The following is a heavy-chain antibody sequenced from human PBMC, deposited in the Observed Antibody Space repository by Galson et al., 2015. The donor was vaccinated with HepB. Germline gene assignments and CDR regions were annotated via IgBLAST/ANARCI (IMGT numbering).Heavy chain of an antibody. CDR1: GFTFTSSA. CDR2: ISYDGSNK. D-gene: IGHD3-10*02. Sequence: SLRLSCAASGFTFTSSAMHWVRQAPGKGREWVAVISYDGSNKYYADFVKGRFTLSRDNSKNTLYLQMTSLRVEDTAVYYCVRGYDYGYYVRAFDIWGQGTMVTVSS. CDR3: VRGYDYGYYVRAFDI. J-gene: IGHJ3*02. V-gene: IGHV3-30*04.